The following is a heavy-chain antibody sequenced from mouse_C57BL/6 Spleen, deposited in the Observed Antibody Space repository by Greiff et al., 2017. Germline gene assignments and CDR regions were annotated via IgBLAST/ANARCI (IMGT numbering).Heavy chain of an antibody. D-gene: IGHD1-1*01. CDR2: ISSGSSTI. CDR1: GFTFSDYG. CDR3: ALTTVVATGAMDY. Sequence: EVKVVESGGGLVKPGGSLKLSCAASGFTFSDYGMHWVRQAPEKGLEWFAYISSGSSTIYYADTVKGRFTISRDNATNTLFLQMTSLRSEDTAMYYCALTTVVATGAMDYWGQGTSVTVSS. V-gene: IGHV5-17*01. J-gene: IGHJ4*01.